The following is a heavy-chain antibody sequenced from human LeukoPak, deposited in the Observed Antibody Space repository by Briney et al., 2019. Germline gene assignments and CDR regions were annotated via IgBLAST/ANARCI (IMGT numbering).Heavy chain of an antibody. D-gene: IGHD2-21*01. J-gene: IGHJ4*02. CDR2: IWSSGTVT. CDR3: AIERSFCGGDCSDY. Sequence: GGSLRLSCAGSGYSFSDYEMNWVRQAPGRGLEWVAYIWSSGTVTHYTDSVKDRFTISRDNGKNSLFLQMNGLRAEDTAVYYCAIERSFCGGDCSDYWGQGTLVTVSS. V-gene: IGHV3-48*03. CDR1: GYSFSDYE.